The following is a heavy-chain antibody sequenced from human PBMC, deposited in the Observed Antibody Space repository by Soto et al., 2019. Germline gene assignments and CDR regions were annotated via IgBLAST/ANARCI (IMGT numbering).Heavy chain of an antibody. CDR2: IYYSGST. J-gene: IGHJ2*01. CDR1: GGSISSYY. Sequence: QVQLQESGPGQVKPSETLSLTCTVSGGSISSYYWSWIRQPPGKGLEWIGYIYYSGSTNYNPSLKSRVTISVDTSKNQFSLKLSSVTAADTAVYYCARHGYYVPYWYFDLWGRGTLVTVSS. V-gene: IGHV4-59*08. CDR3: ARHGYYVPYWYFDL. D-gene: IGHD3-10*02.